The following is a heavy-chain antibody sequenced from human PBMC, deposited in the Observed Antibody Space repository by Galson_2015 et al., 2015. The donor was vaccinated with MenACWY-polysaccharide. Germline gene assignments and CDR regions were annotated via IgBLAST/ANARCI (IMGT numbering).Heavy chain of an antibody. CDR1: GFTFSSYA. J-gene: IGHJ4*02. CDR3: AKDKGGGSYWGNTKIDY. D-gene: IGHD1-26*01. Sequence: SLRLSCAASGFTFSSYAMNWVRQAPGQGLEWVSAISNSGGSTYYADSVKGRFTISRDNSKNTLFLQMNSLRAEDTAVYYCAKDKGGGSYWGNTKIDYWGQGTLVTVSS. V-gene: IGHV3-23*01. CDR2: ISNSGGST.